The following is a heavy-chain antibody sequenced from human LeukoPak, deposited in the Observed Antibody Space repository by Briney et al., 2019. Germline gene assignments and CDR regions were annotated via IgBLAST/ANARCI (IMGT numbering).Heavy chain of an antibody. D-gene: IGHD2-21*02. Sequence: GGSLRLSCAASGFTFSSYAMSWVRQAPGKGLEWVAVISYDGSNTYYADSVKGRLTVSRGNSKNTLYLQMNSLRTEDTAVYYCARGQCGGDCYSRRDAFDIWGQGTMVAVSS. CDR3: ARGQCGGDCYSRRDAFDI. J-gene: IGHJ3*02. CDR1: GFTFSSYA. V-gene: IGHV3-30-3*01. CDR2: ISYDGSNT.